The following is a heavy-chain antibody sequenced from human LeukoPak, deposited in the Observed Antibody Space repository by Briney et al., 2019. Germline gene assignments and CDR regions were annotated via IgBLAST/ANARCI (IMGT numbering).Heavy chain of an antibody. CDR3: AGGDLGYYYDRSGPIDY. CDR2: IHTYNGHT. J-gene: IGHJ4*02. D-gene: IGHD3-22*01. Sequence: ASVEVSCKSSGYTFNSYGITWVRQAPGQGLEWMGWIHTYNGHTNYAQKLQGRVTMTTDTSTSTAYMELRSLRSDDTAVYYCAGGDLGYYYDRSGPIDYWGQGNLVTVSS. CDR1: GYTFNSYG. V-gene: IGHV1-18*01.